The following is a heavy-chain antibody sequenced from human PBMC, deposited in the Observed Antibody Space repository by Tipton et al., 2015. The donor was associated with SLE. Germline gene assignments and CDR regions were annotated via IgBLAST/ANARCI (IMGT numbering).Heavy chain of an antibody. J-gene: IGHJ4*02. Sequence: TLSLTCAVYGGSFSGYYWSWIRQPPGKGLEWIGEINHSGSTNYNPPLESQVTISVDTPKNQFSQKLSSVTAADTAVYYCARMGPVKGLQGSYYFDYWGQGPLVTVSS. CDR1: GGSFSGYY. CDR2: INHSGST. V-gene: IGHV4-34*01. D-gene: IGHD4-11*01. CDR3: ARMGPVKGLQGSYYFDY.